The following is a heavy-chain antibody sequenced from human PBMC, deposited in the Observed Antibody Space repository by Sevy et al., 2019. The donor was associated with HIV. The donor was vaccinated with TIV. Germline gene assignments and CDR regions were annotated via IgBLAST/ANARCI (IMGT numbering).Heavy chain of an antibody. CDR3: AKDLSVDTAPYFDY. J-gene: IGHJ4*02. V-gene: IGHV3-23*01. CDR2: ISGSGRST. Sequence: GGSLRLSCAASGFTFSSYAMSWVRQAPGKGLEWVSAISGSGRSTYYADSVKGRFTISRDNSKNTLYLQMNSLRAEDTAVYYCAKDLSVDTAPYFDYWGQGTLVTVSS. D-gene: IGHD5-18*01. CDR1: GFTFSSYA.